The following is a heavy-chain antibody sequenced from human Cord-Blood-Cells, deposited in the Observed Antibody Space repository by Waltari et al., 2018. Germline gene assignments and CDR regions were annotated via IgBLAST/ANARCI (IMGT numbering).Heavy chain of an antibody. J-gene: IGHJ4*02. CDR3: ARTPETYYDFWSGYYFDY. D-gene: IGHD3-3*01. CDR2: IYYRGST. Sequence: QLQLQESGPGLVKPSETLSLTCTVSGGSISSSSYYWGWIRQPPGKGLEWIGSIYYRGSTYSNPSLKSRVTISVDTSKNQFSLKLSSVTAADTAVYYCARTPETYYDFWSGYYFDYWGQGTLVTVSS. V-gene: IGHV4-39*01. CDR1: GGSISSSSYY.